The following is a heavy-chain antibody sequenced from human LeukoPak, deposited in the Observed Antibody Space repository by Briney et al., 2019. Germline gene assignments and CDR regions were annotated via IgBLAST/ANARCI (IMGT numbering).Heavy chain of an antibody. CDR2: IYSSGST. J-gene: IGHJ2*01. V-gene: IGHV4-4*07. CDR1: GGSISSYY. D-gene: IGHD3-22*01. CDR3: ARGFSSGLWYFDL. Sequence: SETLSLTCTVSGGSISSYYWSWIRLPAGKGLERIGRIYSSGSTNYNPSLKSRVTMSVDTSKNQFSLKLNSVTAADTAVYYCARGFSSGLWYFDLWGRGTLVTVSS.